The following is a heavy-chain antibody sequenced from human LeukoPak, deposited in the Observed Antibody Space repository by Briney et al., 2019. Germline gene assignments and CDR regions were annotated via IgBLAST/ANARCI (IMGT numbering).Heavy chain of an antibody. Sequence: SETLSLTCTVSGGSISRYYWSWIRQPPGKGLERIGYIYYSGSTNYNPSLKSRVTISVDTSKNQFSLTLSPVTAADTAVYYCARDGVLGGLFVWDYWGQGTLVTVSS. J-gene: IGHJ4*02. CDR3: ARDGVLGGLFVWDY. CDR1: GGSISRYY. CDR2: IYYSGST. D-gene: IGHD3-16*01. V-gene: IGHV4-59*01.